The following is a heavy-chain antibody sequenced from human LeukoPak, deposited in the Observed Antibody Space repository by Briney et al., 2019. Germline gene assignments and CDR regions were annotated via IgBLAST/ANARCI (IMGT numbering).Heavy chain of an antibody. J-gene: IGHJ4*02. Sequence: GGSLRLSCAASEFSVGSNYMSWVRQAPGKGLEWVSLSGGSTNYADSAKGRFTISRDSSKNTLYLQMNSLRAEDTAVYYCARGPSGYHNIGGQGTLVTVSS. V-gene: IGHV3-66*01. CDR1: EFSVGSNY. D-gene: IGHD5-12*01. CDR2: SGGST. CDR3: ARGPSGYHNI.